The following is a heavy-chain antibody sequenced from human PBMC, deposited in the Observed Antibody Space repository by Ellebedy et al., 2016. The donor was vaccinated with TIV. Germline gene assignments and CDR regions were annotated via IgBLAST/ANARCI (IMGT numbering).Heavy chain of an antibody. CDR2: ISPGEGIT. V-gene: IGHV1-3*01. CDR1: GYNFVSYA. Sequence: AASVKVSCKASGYNFVSYAMHWVRQAPGQRLEWMGWISPGEGITKYSEMFQGRVTITRDTSANTVYMELTSLRFEDTAVYYCAREGGAAATPYRWSDPWGQGTLVTVSS. D-gene: IGHD2-15*01. CDR3: AREGGAAATPYRWSDP. J-gene: IGHJ5*02.